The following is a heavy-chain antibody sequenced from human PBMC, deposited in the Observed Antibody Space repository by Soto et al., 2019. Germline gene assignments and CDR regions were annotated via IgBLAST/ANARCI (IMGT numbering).Heavy chain of an antibody. CDR3: AKDQEANLRISNYYYGMDV. CDR2: ISYDGSNK. V-gene: IGHV3-30*18. J-gene: IGHJ6*02. CDR1: GFTFSSYG. Sequence: QVQLVESGGGVVQPGRSLRLSCAASGFTFSSYGMHWVRQAPGKGLEWVAVISYDGSNKYYADSVKGRFTISRDNSKNTLYLQMNSLRAEDTAVYYCAKDQEANLRISNYYYGMDVWGQGTTVTVSS.